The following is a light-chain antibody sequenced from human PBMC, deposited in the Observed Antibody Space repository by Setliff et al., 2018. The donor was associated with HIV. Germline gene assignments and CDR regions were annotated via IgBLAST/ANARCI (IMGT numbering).Light chain of an antibody. CDR3: SSYTSSSTLV. V-gene: IGLV2-18*02. CDR1: SSDVGSYNR. CDR2: EVS. J-gene: IGLJ2*01. Sequence: QSVLPQPPSVSGSPGQSVTISCTGTSSDVGSYNRVSWYQQPPGTAPKLMIYEVSNRPSGVPDRFSGSKSGNTASLTISGLQAEDEADYYCSSYTSSSTLVFGGGTQLTVL.